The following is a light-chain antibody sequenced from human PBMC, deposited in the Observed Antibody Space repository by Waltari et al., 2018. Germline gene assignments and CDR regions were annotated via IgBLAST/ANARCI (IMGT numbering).Light chain of an antibody. Sequence: IVMTQSPDSLAVSLGERATISCKSSKNVLFASNNKNYLAWYHHKPRQPPKLLFFWASTREAGVPDRFSASGSATDFTLTINNLQAEDVAVYSCQQYFKSPPTFGQGTRVEIK. J-gene: IGKJ1*01. V-gene: IGKV4-1*01. CDR3: QQYFKSPPT. CDR1: KNVLFASNNKNY. CDR2: WAS.